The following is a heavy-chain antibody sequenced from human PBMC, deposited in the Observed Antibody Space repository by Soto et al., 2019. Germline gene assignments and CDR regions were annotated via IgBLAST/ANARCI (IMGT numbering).Heavy chain of an antibody. Sequence: SETLSLTCTVSGGSISSYYWSWIRQPPGKGLEWIGYIYYSGSTNYNPSLKSRVTISVDTSKNQFSLKLSSVTAADTAVYYCARTHGDYTAFDYWGQGTLVTVSS. D-gene: IGHD4-17*01. V-gene: IGHV4-59*01. CDR2: IYYSGST. CDR1: GGSISSYY. CDR3: ARTHGDYTAFDY. J-gene: IGHJ4*02.